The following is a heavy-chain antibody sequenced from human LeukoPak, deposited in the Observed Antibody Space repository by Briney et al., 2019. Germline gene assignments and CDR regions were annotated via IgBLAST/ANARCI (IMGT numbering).Heavy chain of an antibody. V-gene: IGHV1-3*01. CDR3: ARDSDYYDSSGYYSY. CDR2: INAGNGNT. J-gene: IGHJ4*02. D-gene: IGHD3-22*01. Sequence: ASVKVSCKASGYTFTSYAMHWVRQAPGQRLEWMGWINAGNGNTKYSQKFQGRVTITRDTSASTAYMELSSLRSEDTAVYYCARDSDYYDSSGYYSYWGQGTLVTVSS. CDR1: GYTFTSYA.